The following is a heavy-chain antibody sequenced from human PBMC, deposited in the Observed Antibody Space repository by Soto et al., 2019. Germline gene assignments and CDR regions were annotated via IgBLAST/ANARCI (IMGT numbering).Heavy chain of an antibody. Sequence: ASVKVSCKASGGTFSSYAISWVRQAPGQGLEWMGGIIPIFGTANYAQKFQGRVTITADESTSTAYMELSSLRSEDTAVYYCATTGGSSWYWLDPWGQGTLVTVSS. V-gene: IGHV1-69*13. CDR1: GGTFSSYA. D-gene: IGHD6-13*01. J-gene: IGHJ5*02. CDR3: ATTGGSSWYWLDP. CDR2: IIPIFGTA.